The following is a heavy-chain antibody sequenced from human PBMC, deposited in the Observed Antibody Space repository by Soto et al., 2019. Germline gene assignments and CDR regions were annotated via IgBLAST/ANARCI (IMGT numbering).Heavy chain of an antibody. CDR2: IQSKTDGGTT. V-gene: IGHV3-15*07. Sequence: EIQLVESGGGLVKPGGSLRLSCAASGFAFNDASMNWVRQAPGKGLEWVGRIQSKTDGGTTDYAAPVKGRFTLSRDDSKNTLYLQMDSLKTDDTAVYYCTSVMGAFRDWGPGTLVTVSS. D-gene: IGHD1-26*01. CDR3: TSVMGAFRD. J-gene: IGHJ4*02. CDR1: GFAFNDAS.